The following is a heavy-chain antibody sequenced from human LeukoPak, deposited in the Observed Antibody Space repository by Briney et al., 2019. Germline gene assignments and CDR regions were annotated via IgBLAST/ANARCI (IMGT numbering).Heavy chain of an antibody. Sequence: SQTLSLTCTVSGGSISSGYYWTWMRQYPGKGLEWIGYIYYSGSNYYNPSLESRLTISVDTTKNQFSLKLHSVTAADTAVYYCARGPGSRVEVAGTVLDYWGQGILVTVSS. J-gene: IGHJ4*02. CDR3: ARGPGSRVEVAGTVLDY. CDR1: GGSISSGYY. V-gene: IGHV4-31*03. D-gene: IGHD6-19*01. CDR2: IYYSGSN.